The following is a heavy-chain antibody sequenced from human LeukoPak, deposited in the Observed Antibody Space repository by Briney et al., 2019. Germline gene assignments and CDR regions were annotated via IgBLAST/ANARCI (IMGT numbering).Heavy chain of an antibody. J-gene: IGHJ4*02. Sequence: ASVKVSCKASGYTFNSYGINWVRQAPGQGLEWMGWINPYNGNTSYAQKLQGRVTMTTDTSTSTAYMELRSLRSDDTAMYYCARDLDGSGSYYYWGQGTLVTVSS. V-gene: IGHV1-18*01. D-gene: IGHD3-10*01. CDR3: ARDLDGSGSYYY. CDR2: INPYNGNT. CDR1: GYTFNSYG.